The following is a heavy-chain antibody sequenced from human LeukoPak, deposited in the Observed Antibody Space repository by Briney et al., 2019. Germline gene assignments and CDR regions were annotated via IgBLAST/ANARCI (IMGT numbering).Heavy chain of an antibody. CDR3: ARPWSSLTWRTFDY. CDR2: ISPSTGGT. J-gene: IGHJ4*02. V-gene: IGHV1-2*02. CDR1: GYTFTDYY. Sequence: ASVKVSCKASGYTFTDYYMHWVRQAPGQGLEWMGWISPSTGGTNSAQKFQGRVTLTRDTSISTAYMELSGLRSDDTAIYYCARPWSSLTWRTFDYWGQGTLVTVYS. D-gene: IGHD2-2*01.